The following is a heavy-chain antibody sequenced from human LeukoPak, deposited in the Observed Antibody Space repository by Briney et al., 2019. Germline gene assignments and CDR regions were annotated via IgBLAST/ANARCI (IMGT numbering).Heavy chain of an antibody. D-gene: IGHD3-22*01. CDR1: GFTFTSYA. Sequence: AGGSLRLSCAASGFTFTSYAIGWVRQAPGKGLESVSAISGSGGNAYYADSVKGRFTSSRDNSKNTLYLQMNSLRAEDTAVYYCAKSISSGSGAYYRGTFDYWGMGTLVTVSS. CDR2: ISGSGGNA. J-gene: IGHJ4*02. CDR3: AKSISSGSGAYYRGTFDY. V-gene: IGHV3-23*01.